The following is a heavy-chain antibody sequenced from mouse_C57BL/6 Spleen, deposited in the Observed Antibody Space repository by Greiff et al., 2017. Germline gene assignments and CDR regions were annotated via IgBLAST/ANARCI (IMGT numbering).Heavy chain of an antibody. CDR1: GFSLTSYA. CDR3: ARYGNYPLYYFDY. CDR2: IWTGGGK. V-gene: IGHV2-9-1*01. J-gene: IGHJ2*01. D-gene: IGHD2-1*01. Sequence: QVQLQQSGPGLVAPSQSLSITCTVSGFSLTSYAISWVRQPPGKGLEWLGVIWTGGGKNYNSALKSRLSISKDNSKSQVFLKMNSMQTDDTARYYGARYGNYPLYYFDYWGQGTTLTVDS.